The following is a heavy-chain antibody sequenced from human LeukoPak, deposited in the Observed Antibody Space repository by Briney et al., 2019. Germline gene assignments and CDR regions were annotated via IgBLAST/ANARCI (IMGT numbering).Heavy chain of an antibody. Sequence: SVKVSCKASGGTFSSYAISWVRQAPGQGLEWMGGIIPIFGTANYAQKFQGRVTITTDESTSTAYMELSSLRSEDTAVYYCARVVGYMAPNWFDPWGQGTLVTVSS. CDR3: ARVVGYMAPNWFDP. CDR2: IIPIFGTA. J-gene: IGHJ5*02. V-gene: IGHV1-69*05. CDR1: GGTFSSYA. D-gene: IGHD5-24*01.